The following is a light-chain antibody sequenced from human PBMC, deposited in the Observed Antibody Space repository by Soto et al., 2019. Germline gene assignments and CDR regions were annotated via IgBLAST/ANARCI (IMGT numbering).Light chain of an antibody. Sequence: QSALTQPASVSGSPGQSITISCVGVSSDVGGYYRVSWYQQHPGKAPRLMIYEVSKRPSGVSDRFSGYNSADTASLTISGLHAEDEASYYCSDAPDNTQALFGGGTQLTVL. CDR2: EVS. CDR3: CSDAPDNTQAL. V-gene: IGLV2-23*02. CDR1: SSDVGGYYR. J-gene: IGLJ2*01.